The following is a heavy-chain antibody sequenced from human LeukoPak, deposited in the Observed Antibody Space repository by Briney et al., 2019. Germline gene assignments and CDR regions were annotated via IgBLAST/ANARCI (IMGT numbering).Heavy chain of an antibody. D-gene: IGHD4-17*01. V-gene: IGHV4-61*10. Sequence: SQTLSLTCTVSGGSISSGSYYWSWIRQPAGKGLEWIGYIYYSGSTNYNPSLKSRVTISVDTSKNQFSLKLSSVTAADTAVYYCAYGYYFDYWGQGTLVTVSS. CDR2: IYYSGST. CDR3: AYGYYFDY. J-gene: IGHJ4*02. CDR1: GGSISSGSYY.